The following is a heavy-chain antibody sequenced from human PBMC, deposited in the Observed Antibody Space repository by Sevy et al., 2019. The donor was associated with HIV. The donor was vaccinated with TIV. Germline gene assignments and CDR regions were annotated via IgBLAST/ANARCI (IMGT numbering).Heavy chain of an antibody. CDR2: ISGSGGST. J-gene: IGHJ4*02. CDR3: AKWVAVAGIDY. Sequence: GGSLRLSCAASGFTFSSYAMSWVRQAPGKGLEWVSAISGSGGSTYYADSVKGRLTISRDNSKNTLYLQMNGLGAEETAVYYCAKWVAVAGIDYWGQGTLVTVSS. D-gene: IGHD6-19*01. V-gene: IGHV3-23*01. CDR1: GFTFSSYA.